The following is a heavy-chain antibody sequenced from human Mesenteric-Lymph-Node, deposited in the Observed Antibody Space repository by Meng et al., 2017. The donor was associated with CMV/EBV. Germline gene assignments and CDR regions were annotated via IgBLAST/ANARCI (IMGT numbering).Heavy chain of an antibody. Sequence: ASVKVSCKASGYTFTGYYMHWVRQAPGQGLEWMGWINPNSGGTNYAQKFQGRVTMTRDTSISTAYMELSRLRSDDTAVYYCARPVVPAAIGAYYYYYGMDVWGQGTTVTVSS. J-gene: IGHJ6*02. V-gene: IGHV1-2*02. CDR2: INPNSGGT. D-gene: IGHD2-2*01. CDR1: GYTFTGYY. CDR3: ARPVVPAAIGAYYYYYGMDV.